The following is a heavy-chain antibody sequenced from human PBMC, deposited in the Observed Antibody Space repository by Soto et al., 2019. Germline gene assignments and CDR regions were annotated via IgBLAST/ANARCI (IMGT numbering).Heavy chain of an antibody. Sequence: GGSLRLSCAASEFTFANAWISWVRQAPGKGLEWVGRIKSKADGGTTDYAAPVKGRFTISRDESQNTLYLQMNSLKTEDTAVYYCTSLNYGHWGQGTLVTVSS. CDR3: TSLNYGH. V-gene: IGHV3-15*01. CDR2: IKSKADGGTT. J-gene: IGHJ4*02. CDR1: EFTFANAW. D-gene: IGHD4-17*01.